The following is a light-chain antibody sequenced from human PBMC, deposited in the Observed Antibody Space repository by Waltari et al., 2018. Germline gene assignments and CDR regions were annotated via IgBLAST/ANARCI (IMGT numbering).Light chain of an antibody. J-gene: IGLJ2*01. CDR2: EVS. V-gene: IGLV2-8*01. CDR3: SSYAGSNNFDVV. Sequence: QSALTQPPSASRSPGQSVTISCTGTSSHVGGSNYVSWSQQHPGKAPKLMIYEVSKRPSGVPDRFSGSKSGNTASLTVSGLQAEDEADYYCSSYAGSNNFDVVFGGGTKLTVL. CDR1: SSHVGGSNY.